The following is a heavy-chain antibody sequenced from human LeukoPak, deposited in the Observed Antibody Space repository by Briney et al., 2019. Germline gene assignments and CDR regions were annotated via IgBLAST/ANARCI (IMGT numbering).Heavy chain of an antibody. V-gene: IGHV4-4*07. CDR3: ARVLVGATTPDY. CDR1: GGSISSYY. D-gene: IGHD1-26*01. CDR2: IFSSGST. Sequence: SETLSLTCTVSGGSISSYYWSWIRQPAGKGLEWIGRIFSSGSTNYNPSLKTRVTMSVDTSKNQFSLRLSSVTAADTAVYYCARVLVGATTPDYWAREPWSPSPQ. J-gene: IGHJ4*02.